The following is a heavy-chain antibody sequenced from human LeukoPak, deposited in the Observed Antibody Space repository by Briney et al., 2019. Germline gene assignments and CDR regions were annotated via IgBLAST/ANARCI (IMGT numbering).Heavy chain of an antibody. J-gene: IGHJ4*02. CDR1: GGSISSGGYY. V-gene: IGHV4-31*03. CDR2: IYYSGST. D-gene: IGHD3-10*01. CDR3: ARVGITMVRGVKRYYFDY. Sequence: SQTLSLTCTVSGGSISSGGYYWSWIRQHPGKGLEWIGYIYYSGSTYYNPSLKSRVTISVDTSKNQFSLQLSSVTAADTAVYYCARVGITMVRGVKRYYFDYWGQGTLVTVSS.